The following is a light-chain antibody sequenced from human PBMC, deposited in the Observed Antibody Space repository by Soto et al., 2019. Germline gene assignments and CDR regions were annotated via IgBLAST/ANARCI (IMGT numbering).Light chain of an antibody. CDR2: SSN. V-gene: IGLV1-44*01. CDR3: AAWDDSLNGPV. J-gene: IGLJ3*02. Sequence: QSVLTQPPSASGTPGQRVPISCSGSSSNIGTNTVNWYQQFPGTAPKLLIYSSNQRPSGVPDRFSGSKSGTSASLAISGLQSEDEADYYCAAWDDSLNGPVFGGGTKLTV. CDR1: SSNIGTNT.